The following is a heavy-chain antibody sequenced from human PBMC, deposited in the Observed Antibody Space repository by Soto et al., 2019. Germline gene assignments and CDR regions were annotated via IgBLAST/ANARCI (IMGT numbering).Heavy chain of an antibody. CDR2: MNPGRGDT. D-gene: IGHD3-16*01. V-gene: IGHV1-8*01. Sequence: QVQLVQSGAEVREPGASVKVSCKASGYSFTNNDVSWVRQATGQGLEWMGWMNPGRGDTGYAQKFQGRVTMSRDISIATAYMELSSLRSDDTAIYYCARMETFGSLNWFDPLGQGTLVTVSS. CDR3: ARMETFGSLNWFDP. J-gene: IGHJ5*02. CDR1: GYSFTNND.